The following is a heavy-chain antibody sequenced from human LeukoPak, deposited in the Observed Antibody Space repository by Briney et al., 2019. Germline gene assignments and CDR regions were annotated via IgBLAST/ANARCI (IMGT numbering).Heavy chain of an antibody. J-gene: IGHJ5*02. CDR3: ARVHPDCSGGSCYYRFDP. Sequence: ASVKVSCKASVYTFTGYYMHWVRQAPGQGLEWMGWINPNSGGTNYAQKFQGRVTMTRDTSISTAYMELSRLRSDDTAVYYCARVHPDCSGGSCYYRFDPWGQGTLVTVSS. CDR1: VYTFTGYY. V-gene: IGHV1-2*02. D-gene: IGHD2-15*01. CDR2: INPNSGGT.